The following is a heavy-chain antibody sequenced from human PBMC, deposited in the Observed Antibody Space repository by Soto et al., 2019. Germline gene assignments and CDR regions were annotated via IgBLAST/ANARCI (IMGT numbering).Heavy chain of an antibody. Sequence: PGGSLRLSCAASGFTFSSYAMSWVRQAPGKGLEWVSVISGSDDSTYYADSVKGRFTISRDNSKNTLYLQMDSLRADDTAMYYCAKGLSVIQEWIIDGHWGKGIPVTVSS. CDR3: AKGLSVIQEWIIDGH. V-gene: IGHV3-23*01. J-gene: IGHJ4*02. CDR1: GFTFSSYA. D-gene: IGHD5-18*01. CDR2: ISGSDDST.